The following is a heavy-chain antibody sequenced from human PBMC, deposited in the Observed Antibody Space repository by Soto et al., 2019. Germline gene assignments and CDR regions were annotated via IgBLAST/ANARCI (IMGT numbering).Heavy chain of an antibody. J-gene: IGHJ6*02. CDR3: ATSDSPPANYYYGMDV. CDR2: INHSGST. V-gene: IGHV4-34*01. Sequence: PSETLSLTCAVYGGSFSGYYWSWIRQPPGKGLEWIGEINHSGSTNYNPSLKSRVTISVDTSKNQFSLKLSSVTAADTAVYYCATSDSPPANYYYGMDVWGQGTTVTVSS. CDR1: GGSFSGYY.